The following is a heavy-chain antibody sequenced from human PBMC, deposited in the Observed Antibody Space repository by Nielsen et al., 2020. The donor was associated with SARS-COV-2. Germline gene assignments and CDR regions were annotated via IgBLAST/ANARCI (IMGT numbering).Heavy chain of an antibody. Sequence: GESLKISSAASGFTIGSYAMTWVRQAPGKGLEWISVIYSGARSTYYADSVKGRFTISRDNSENTLHLQMDSLRAEDTAVYYCAKVIDWGALDIWGQGTMVTVSS. J-gene: IGHJ3*02. CDR2: IYSGARST. V-gene: IGHV3-23*03. CDR1: GFTIGSYA. CDR3: AKVIDWGALDI. D-gene: IGHD3-9*01.